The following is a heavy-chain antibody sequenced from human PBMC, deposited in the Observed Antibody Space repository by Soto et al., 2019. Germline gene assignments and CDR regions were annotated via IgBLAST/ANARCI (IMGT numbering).Heavy chain of an antibody. J-gene: IGHJ5*01. D-gene: IGHD6-13*01. CDR3: ARANPGEQQPPKGLRNWFDP. CDR2: IYYSGST. Sequence: PSETLSLTCTVSGGSISSYYWSWIRQPPGKGLEWIGYIYYSGSTNYNPSLKSRVTISVDTSKNQFSLKLCSVTAADTAVYYCARANPGEQQPPKGLRNWFDPWGEGTQVT. V-gene: IGHV4-59*01. CDR1: GGSISSYY.